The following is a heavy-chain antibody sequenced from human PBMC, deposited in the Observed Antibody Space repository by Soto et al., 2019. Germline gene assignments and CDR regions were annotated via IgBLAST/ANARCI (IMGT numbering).Heavy chain of an antibody. CDR2: INGRGDKG. Sequence: GGSLRLSCAASGLSFNNFGMSWVRQAPGKGLEWVSGINGRGDKGYYVDSVQGRFTISRDNSKNILSMQMNSLRPEDTAVYYCAKINMVSGRWDAFDVWGQGTMVTVSS. CDR3: AKINMVSGRWDAFDV. J-gene: IGHJ3*01. CDR1: GLSFNNFG. V-gene: IGHV3-23*01. D-gene: IGHD3-10*01.